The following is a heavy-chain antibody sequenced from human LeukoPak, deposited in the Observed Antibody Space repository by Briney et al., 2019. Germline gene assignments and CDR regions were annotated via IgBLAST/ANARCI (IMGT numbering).Heavy chain of an antibody. Sequence: GEALQISCKGSGYSSTSYWIGWVRHMPRKGLEWMGIIFHHDFDTIYSPSFQGQVTISADKSISTAYLQWSSLKPSDTAMYYCARRSPQLPRSYYDFWSRPEAEDAFDIWGQGTKVTVSS. CDR2: IFHHDFDT. D-gene: IGHD3-3*01. V-gene: IGHV5-51*01. J-gene: IGHJ3*02. CDR3: ARRSPQLPRSYYDFWSRPEAEDAFDI. CDR1: GYSSTSYW.